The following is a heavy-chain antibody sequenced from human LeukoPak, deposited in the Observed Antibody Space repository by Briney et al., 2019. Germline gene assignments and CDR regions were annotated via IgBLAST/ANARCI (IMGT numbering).Heavy chain of an antibody. CDR2: IKGDGSET. CDR1: GFIFSNNW. D-gene: IGHD1-26*01. J-gene: IGHJ4*02. V-gene: IGHV3-7*01. CDR3: ARDNLEWELLKVFDY. Sequence: PGGSLRLSCAASGFIFSNNWMSWVRQAPGKGLEWVANIKGDGSETYYVDSVKGRFTISRDNSKNTLYLQMNSLRAEDTAVYYCARDNLEWELLKVFDYWGQGTLVTVSS.